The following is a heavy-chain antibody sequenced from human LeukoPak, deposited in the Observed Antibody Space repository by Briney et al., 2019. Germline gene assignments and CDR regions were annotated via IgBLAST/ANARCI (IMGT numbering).Heavy chain of an antibody. J-gene: IGHJ6*03. Sequence: GGSLRLSCAASGFTFSSYAMHWVRQAPGKGLEWVAVISYDGSNKYYADSVKGRFTISRDNSKNTLYLQMNSLRAEDTAVYYCAREDTAMATYMDVWGKGTTVTVSS. CDR1: GFTFSSYA. CDR2: ISYDGSNK. D-gene: IGHD5-18*01. CDR3: AREDTAMATYMDV. V-gene: IGHV3-30*04.